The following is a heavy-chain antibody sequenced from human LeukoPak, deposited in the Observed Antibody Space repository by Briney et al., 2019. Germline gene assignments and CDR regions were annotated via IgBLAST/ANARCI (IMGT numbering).Heavy chain of an antibody. Sequence: SQTLSLTCTVSGGSLSSSSYYWGWVRQPPGKGLEWVGSIYYSGSTYYNPSLKGRVTISVDTSKNQFSLKLSSVTAADTAVYYCAIRAYDSSGYLIDYWGQGTLVTVSS. CDR2: IYYSGST. J-gene: IGHJ4*02. V-gene: IGHV4-39*01. CDR3: AIRAYDSSGYLIDY. CDR1: GGSLSSSSYY. D-gene: IGHD3-22*01.